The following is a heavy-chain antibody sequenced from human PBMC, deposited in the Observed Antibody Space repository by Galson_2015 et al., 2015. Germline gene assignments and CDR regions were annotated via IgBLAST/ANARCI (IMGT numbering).Heavy chain of an antibody. CDR3: AHMANPPYGGEVFDI. J-gene: IGHJ3*02. Sequence: PALVKPTQTLTLTCTFSGFSLSTSGVGVGWIRQPPGKALEWLALIYWDDDKRYSPSLKSRLTITKDTSKNQVVLTMTNMDPVDTATYYCAHMANPPYGGEVFDIWGQGTMVTVSS. V-gene: IGHV2-5*02. CDR1: GFSLSTSGVG. D-gene: IGHD4-23*01. CDR2: IYWDDDK.